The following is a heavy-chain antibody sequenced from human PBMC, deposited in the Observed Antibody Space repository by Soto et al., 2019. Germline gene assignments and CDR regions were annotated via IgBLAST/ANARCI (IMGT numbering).Heavy chain of an antibody. D-gene: IGHD3-3*01. J-gene: IGHJ4*02. V-gene: IGHV3-23*01. CDR2: ISGSDGKT. CDR1: GFSFASFA. CDR3: AKWSYLDY. Sequence: GSLGLSCTTSGFSFASFAMTWVRQAPGKGLEWVATISGSDGKTYYADSVKGRFSISRDTYRNTLYLQMNSLRADDTAIYYCAKWSYLDYWGQGTRVTVPS.